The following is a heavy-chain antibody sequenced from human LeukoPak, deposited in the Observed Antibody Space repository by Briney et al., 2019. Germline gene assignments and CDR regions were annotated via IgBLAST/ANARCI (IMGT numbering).Heavy chain of an antibody. CDR1: GFTLSHYA. Sequence: GGSLRLSCSMSGFTLSHYAMSWVRQAPGKGLEWVSTIGGGGGSTDYTDSVKGRFTISRGNSKNTLYLQMNSLGAEDTAVYYCAKGHRYCTSGNCNSAVDYWGQGTLVTVSS. J-gene: IGHJ4*02. CDR2: IGGGGGST. CDR3: AKGHRYCTSGNCNSAVDY. V-gene: IGHV3-23*01. D-gene: IGHD2-15*01.